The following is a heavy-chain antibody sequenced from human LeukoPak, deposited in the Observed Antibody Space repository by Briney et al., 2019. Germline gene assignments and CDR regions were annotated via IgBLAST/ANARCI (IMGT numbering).Heavy chain of an antibody. D-gene: IGHD6-19*01. Sequence: GGSLRLSCAASGFTFSSYAMHWVRQAPGKGLEWVAVISYDGSNKYYADSVKGRFTISRDNSKNTLYLQMNSLRAEDTAVYYCARGLSSGWYAYYYYGMDVWGQGTTVTASS. CDR1: GFTFSSYA. J-gene: IGHJ6*02. V-gene: IGHV3-30*04. CDR3: ARGLSSGWYAYYYYGMDV. CDR2: ISYDGSNK.